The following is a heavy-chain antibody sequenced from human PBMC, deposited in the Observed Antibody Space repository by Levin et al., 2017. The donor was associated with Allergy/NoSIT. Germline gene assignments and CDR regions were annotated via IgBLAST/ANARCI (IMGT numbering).Heavy chain of an antibody. CDR1: GGSISSYY. Sequence: ASETLSLTCTVSGGSISSYYWSWIRQPAGKGLEWIGRIYTSGSTNYNPSLKSRVTMSVDTSKNQFSLKLSSVTAADTAVYYCARAGGRSSGWKYYFDYWGQGTLVTVSS. CDR2: IYTSGST. CDR3: ARAGGRSSGWKYYFDY. J-gene: IGHJ4*02. D-gene: IGHD6-19*01. V-gene: IGHV4-4*07.